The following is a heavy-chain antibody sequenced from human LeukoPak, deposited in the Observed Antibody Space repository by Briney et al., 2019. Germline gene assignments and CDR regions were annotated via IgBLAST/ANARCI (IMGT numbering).Heavy chain of an antibody. V-gene: IGHV3-30*18. CDR3: AKDREWELLSPFDY. CDR2: ISYDGSNK. J-gene: IGHJ4*02. Sequence: GGSLRLSCAASGFTFSSYGMHWVRQAPGKGLEWVAVISYDGSNKYYADSVKGRFTISRDNSKNTLYLQMNSLRAEDTAVYYCAKDREWELLSPFDYWGQGTLVTVSS. D-gene: IGHD1-26*01. CDR1: GFTFSSYG.